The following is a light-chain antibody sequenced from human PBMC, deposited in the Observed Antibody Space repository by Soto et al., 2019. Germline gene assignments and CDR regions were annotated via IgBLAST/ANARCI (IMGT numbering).Light chain of an antibody. J-gene: IGLJ2*01. Sequence: QSALTQPPSASGSPGQSVTISCTGTRSDVGGYKHVSWYQQYPGKAPKLMIFEVSKRPSGVPDRFSGSKSGNTASLTVSGLQPEDEADYYCSSYAGSNNLVFGGGTKLTVL. CDR3: SSYAGSNNLV. CDR2: EVS. CDR1: RSDVGGYKH. V-gene: IGLV2-8*01.